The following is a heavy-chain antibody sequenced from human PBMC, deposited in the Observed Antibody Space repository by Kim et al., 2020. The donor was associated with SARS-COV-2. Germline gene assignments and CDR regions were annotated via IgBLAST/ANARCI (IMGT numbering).Heavy chain of an antibody. V-gene: IGHV3-23*01. Sequence: GGSLRLSCAASGFTFSSYAMSWVRQAPGKGLEWVSAISGSGGSTYYADSVKGRFTIARDNSKNTLYLQMNSLRAEDTAVYYCAKDSTVDTGYYWGQGTLVTVSS. CDR3: AKDSTVDTGYY. CDR1: GFTFSSYA. J-gene: IGHJ4*02. CDR2: ISGSGGST. D-gene: IGHD4-17*01.